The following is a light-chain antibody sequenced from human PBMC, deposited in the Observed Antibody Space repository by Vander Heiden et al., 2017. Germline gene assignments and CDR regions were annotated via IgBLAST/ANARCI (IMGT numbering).Light chain of an antibody. CDR2: EVS. J-gene: IGLJ1*01. Sequence: QSALTHPPSASGSPGQSVTISCTGTSIDVGGYNYVSCYQQNPVKAPNLMIYEVSKRPSGVPDRFSGSKSGNTASLTVSGRQAEDEADYYCSSYAGSNNFVFGTGTKVTVL. CDR1: SIDVGGYNY. V-gene: IGLV2-8*01. CDR3: SSYAGSNNFV.